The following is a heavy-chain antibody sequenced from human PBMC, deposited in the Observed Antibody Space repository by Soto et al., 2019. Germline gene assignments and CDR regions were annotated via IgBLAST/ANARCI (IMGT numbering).Heavy chain of an antibody. J-gene: IGHJ4*02. CDR1: GVSFSSHA. CDR2: IITIFGTG. V-gene: IGHV1-69*01. CDR3: ARETYYYDSSGQYYFYC. Sequence: QVQLVQSGAEVKKPGSSVKVSCQASGVSFSSHAISWVRQAPGQGLEWVGGIITIFGTGNYAQRFQGRVTITADESTSTAYMELSSLRSEDTAVYYCARETYYYDSSGQYYFYCWGQGTLVTVSS. D-gene: IGHD3-22*01.